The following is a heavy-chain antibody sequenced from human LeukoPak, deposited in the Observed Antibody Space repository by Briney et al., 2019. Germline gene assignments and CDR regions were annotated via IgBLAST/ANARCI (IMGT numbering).Heavy chain of an antibody. J-gene: IGHJ4*02. V-gene: IGHV3-30*18. CDR3: AKDHYDYIGGTYRDFDY. Sequence: GGSLRLSCAASGFTFSSFGMHWVRQAPGKGLEWVAVISYDGSNPYYADSVKGRFTISRDNSKNTLYLQMNSLRAEDTAVYYCAKDHYDYIGGTYRDFDYWGQGTLVTVSS. CDR1: GFTFSSFG. D-gene: IGHD3-16*02. CDR2: ISYDGSNP.